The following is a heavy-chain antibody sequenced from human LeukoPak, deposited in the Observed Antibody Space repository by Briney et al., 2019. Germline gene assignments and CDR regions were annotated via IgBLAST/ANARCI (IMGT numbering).Heavy chain of an antibody. CDR1: GLTISRSW. D-gene: IGHD6-19*01. J-gene: IGHJ4*02. CDR2: IKEDGGER. V-gene: IGHV3-7*05. CDR3: ARGLVGSGCYFDY. Sequence: GGSLRLSCAASGLTISRSWMSWVRQAPGKGLEWVANIKEDGGERYYVDSVKGRFTISRDNAKNLLYMQMNSLRAEDTAVYYCARGLVGSGCYFDYWGQGTLVTVSS.